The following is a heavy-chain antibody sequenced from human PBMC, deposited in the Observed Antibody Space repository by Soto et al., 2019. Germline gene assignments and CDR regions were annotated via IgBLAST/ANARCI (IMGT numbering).Heavy chain of an antibody. V-gene: IGHV3-21*01. CDR1: GFTFTSYT. CDR3: ARLDRSGCYYPRWRWFDP. CDR2: VSSRSNYI. D-gene: IGHD3-10*01. J-gene: IGHJ5*02. Sequence: EVQLVESGGGLVKPGGSLRLSCAASGFTFTSYTMNWVRQAPGKGLEWVSSVSSRSNYIYYADSVRGRSTISRDNARNSPDLQMTSRRADDTVVYYCARLDRSGCYYPRWRWFDPWGQGTPVTVSS.